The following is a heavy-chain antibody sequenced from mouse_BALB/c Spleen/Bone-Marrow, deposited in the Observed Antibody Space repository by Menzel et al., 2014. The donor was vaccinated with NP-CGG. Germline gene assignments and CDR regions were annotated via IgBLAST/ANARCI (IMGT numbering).Heavy chain of an antibody. CDR2: IDPANVNT. V-gene: IGHV14-3*02. Sequence: VQLQQSGAELVKPGASVKLSCTASGFNIKDTYMHWVKQRPEQGLERIGRIDPANVNTRYDPKFQGKATITADTSSNTAYLQLSSLTSEDTAVYYCASYVYGYYFDYWGQGTTLTVSS. CDR3: ASYVYGYYFDY. CDR1: GFNIKDTY. D-gene: IGHD1-1*01. J-gene: IGHJ2*01.